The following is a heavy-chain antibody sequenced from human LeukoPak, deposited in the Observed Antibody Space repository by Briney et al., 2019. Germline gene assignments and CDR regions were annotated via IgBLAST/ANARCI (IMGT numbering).Heavy chain of an antibody. CDR2: IYYSGST. J-gene: IGHJ4*02. CDR3: ARHGALDC. V-gene: IGHV4-59*08. CDR1: GGSMSNYF. D-gene: IGHD3-16*01. Sequence: SETLSLTCTFSGGSMSNYFWSWIRQPPGKGLEWIGNIYYSGSTNYNPSLNSRVTISVDTSKNQFSLKLNSVTAADTAVYYCARHGALDCWGQGTLVTVSS.